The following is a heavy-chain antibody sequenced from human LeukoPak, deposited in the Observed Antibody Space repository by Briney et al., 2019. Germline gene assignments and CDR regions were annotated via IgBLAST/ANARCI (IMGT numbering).Heavy chain of an antibody. Sequence: TGESLRLSCAASGFTFSSYSMNWVRQAPGKGLEWVSSISSSSSYIYYADSVKGRFTISRDNAKNSLYLQMNSLRAEDTAVYYCARDLEDIVVVVAATHASAFDIWGQGTMVAVSS. CDR3: ARDLEDIVVVVAATHASAFDI. CDR1: GFTFSSYS. CDR2: ISSSSSYI. J-gene: IGHJ3*02. V-gene: IGHV3-21*01. D-gene: IGHD2-15*01.